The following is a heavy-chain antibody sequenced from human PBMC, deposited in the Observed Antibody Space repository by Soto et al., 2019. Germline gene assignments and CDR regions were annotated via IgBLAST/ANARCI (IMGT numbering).Heavy chain of an antibody. D-gene: IGHD3-16*02. CDR2: IYYSGST. V-gene: IGHV4-59*01. Sequence: SDTLSLTCTVSGGSISSYYWSWIRQPPGKGLEWIGYIYYSGSTNYNPSLKSRVTISVDTSKNQFSLKLSSVTAADTAVYYCARVSPILSSNDYWGQGTLVNVS. CDR3: ARVSPILSSNDY. CDR1: GGSISSYY. J-gene: IGHJ4*02.